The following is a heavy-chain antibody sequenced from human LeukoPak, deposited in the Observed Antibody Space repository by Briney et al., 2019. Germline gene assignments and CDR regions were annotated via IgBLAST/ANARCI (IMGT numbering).Heavy chain of an antibody. CDR1: GFTFSSYA. D-gene: IGHD5-24*01. Sequence: PGGSLRLSCAASGFTFSSYAMSWVRQAPVKGLEWVSAISSSSSTIYYADSVKGRFTISRDNAKNSLYLQMNSLRAEDTAVYYCARERWLQADLDYWGQGTLVTVSS. CDR2: ISSSSSTI. J-gene: IGHJ4*02. V-gene: IGHV3-48*04. CDR3: ARERWLQADLDY.